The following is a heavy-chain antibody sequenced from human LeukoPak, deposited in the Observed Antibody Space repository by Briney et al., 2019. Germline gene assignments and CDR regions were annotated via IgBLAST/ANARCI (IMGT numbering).Heavy chain of an antibody. CDR1: GFTFSYYN. V-gene: IGHV3-48*02. CDR3: ARDDSGYSGYEFAFDI. Sequence: AGGSLRLSCAASGFTFSYYNMNWVRQAPGKGLKWISYISSSSSTISYADSVKGRFTISRDNAKNSLYLQMNSLRDEDTAVYYCARDDSGYSGYEFAFDIWGQGTMVIVSS. D-gene: IGHD5-12*01. CDR2: ISSSSSTI. J-gene: IGHJ3*02.